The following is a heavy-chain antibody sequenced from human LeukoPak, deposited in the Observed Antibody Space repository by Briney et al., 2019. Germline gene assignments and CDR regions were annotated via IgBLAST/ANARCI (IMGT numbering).Heavy chain of an antibody. D-gene: IGHD3-16*02. CDR3: AKAGDVWGSYRYKDFDY. CDR2: ISYDGSNK. V-gene: IGHV3-30*18. J-gene: IGHJ4*02. CDR1: GFTFSSYG. Sequence: GGSLRLSFAASGFTFSSYGMHWVRQAPGKGLEWVAVISYDGSNKYYADSVKGRFTISRDNSKNTLYLQMNSLRAEDTAVYYCAKAGDVWGSYRYKDFDYWGQGTLVTVSS.